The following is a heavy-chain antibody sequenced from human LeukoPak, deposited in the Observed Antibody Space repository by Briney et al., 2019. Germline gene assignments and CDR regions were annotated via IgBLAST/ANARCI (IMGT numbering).Heavy chain of an antibody. CDR2: IYYSGST. V-gene: IGHV4-59*01. D-gene: IGHD4-17*01. CDR3: ARGADYGDYYFDY. CDR1: GGSISNYY. Sequence: SETLSLTCTVPGGSISNYYWSWIRQPPGKGLEWIGYIYYSGSTNYNPSLKSRVTISVDMSKNQFSLKLSSVTAADTAVYYCARGADYGDYYFDYWGQGTLVTVSS. J-gene: IGHJ4*02.